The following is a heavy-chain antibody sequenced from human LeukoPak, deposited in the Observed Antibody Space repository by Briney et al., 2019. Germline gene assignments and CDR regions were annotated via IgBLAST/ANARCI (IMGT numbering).Heavy chain of an antibody. Sequence: PPETLSLTCTVSGGSISSGDYYWTWIRQHPGKGLEWIGYIYYSGNIYYNPSLKSRVTISVDTSKNQFSLKLSSVTAADTAVYYCARNWNYFDYWGQGTLVTVSS. CDR1: GGSISSGDYY. CDR2: IYYSGNI. J-gene: IGHJ4*02. V-gene: IGHV4-31*03. D-gene: IGHD1-1*01. CDR3: ARNWNYFDY.